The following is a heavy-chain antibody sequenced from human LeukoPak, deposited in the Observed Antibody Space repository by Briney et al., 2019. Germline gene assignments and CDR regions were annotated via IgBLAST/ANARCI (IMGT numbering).Heavy chain of an antibody. CDR2: ISWNSGYI. CDR1: GFTFDDYA. D-gene: IGHD5-12*01. V-gene: IGHV3-9*01. J-gene: IGHJ3*02. CDR3: AKASQNRYSGYFFSAFDI. Sequence: GRSLRLSCAASGFTFDDYAMHWVRQAPGKGLEWVSGISWNSGYIGYADSVKGRFTISRDNAKNSLYLQMNSLRAEDTALYYCAKASQNRYSGYFFSAFDIWGQGTMVTVSS.